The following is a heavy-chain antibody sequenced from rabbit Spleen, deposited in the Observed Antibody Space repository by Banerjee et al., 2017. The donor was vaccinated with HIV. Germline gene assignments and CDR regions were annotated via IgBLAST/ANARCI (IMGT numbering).Heavy chain of an antibody. V-gene: IGHV1S40*01. CDR3: ARDLAGVIGWNFGW. CDR2: IDAGSSGNT. CDR1: GFDFSSSVY. J-gene: IGHJ4*01. D-gene: IGHD4-1*01. Sequence: QSLEESGGDLVKPGASLTLTCKASGFDFSSSVYMCWVRQAPGKRPEWIACIDAGSSGNTDYATWAKGRFTFSKTSSTTVTLQMTSLTAADTATYFCARDLAGVIGWNFGWWGQGTLVTVS.